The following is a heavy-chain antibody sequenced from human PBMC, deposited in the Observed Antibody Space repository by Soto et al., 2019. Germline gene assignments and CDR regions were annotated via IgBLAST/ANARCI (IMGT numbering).Heavy chain of an antibody. CDR1: GGSISSGGYY. Sequence: TLSLTCTVSGGSISSGGYYWSWIRQHPGKGLEWIGYIYYSGSTYYNPSLKSRVTISVDTSKNQFSLKLSSVTAADTAVYYCASGGCSGGSCYAPLDYWGQGTLVTVSS. V-gene: IGHV4-31*03. J-gene: IGHJ4*02. D-gene: IGHD2-15*01. CDR3: ASGGCSGGSCYAPLDY. CDR2: IYYSGST.